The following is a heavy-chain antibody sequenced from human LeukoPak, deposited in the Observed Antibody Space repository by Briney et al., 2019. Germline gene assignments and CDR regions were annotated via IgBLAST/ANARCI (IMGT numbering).Heavy chain of an antibody. CDR1: GFTFSSYA. V-gene: IGHV3-23*01. CDR3: AKDGLAYCGGDCYY. CDR2: ISGSGGST. J-gene: IGHJ4*02. Sequence: GGSLRLSCAASGFTFSSYAMTWVRQAPGKGLEWVLAISGSGGSTYYADSVKGRFTISRDNSKNTLYLQMNSLRAEDTAVYYCAKDGLAYCGGDCYYWGQGTLVTVSS. D-gene: IGHD2-21*01.